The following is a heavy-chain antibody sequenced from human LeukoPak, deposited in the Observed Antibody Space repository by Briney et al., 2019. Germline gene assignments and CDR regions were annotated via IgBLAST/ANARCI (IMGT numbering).Heavy chain of an antibody. J-gene: IGHJ4*02. V-gene: IGHV4-59*01. Sequence: PSETLSLTCTVPGGSISSYYWSWIRQPPGKGLEWIGYIYYSGSTNYNPSLKSRVTISVDTSKNQFSLKLSSVTAADTAVYYCARAGGYGDYLFDYWGQGTLVTVSS. CDR2: IYYSGST. D-gene: IGHD4-17*01. CDR1: GGSISSYY. CDR3: ARAGGYGDYLFDY.